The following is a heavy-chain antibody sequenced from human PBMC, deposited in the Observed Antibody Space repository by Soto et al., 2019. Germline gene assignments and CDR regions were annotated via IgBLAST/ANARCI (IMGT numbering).Heavy chain of an antibody. J-gene: IGHJ3*01. CDR1: GGSISSYY. Sequence: SETLSLTCTVSGGSISSYYWSWIRQSPGKGLEWIGYIYDSGSTNYSPSLKSRVTISLDTFKNQFSLKLRSVTAADTAMYYCARDVNYYGSSGRAFDFWGQGTMVIVSS. V-gene: IGHV4-59*01. CDR3: ARDVNYYGSSGRAFDF. D-gene: IGHD3-22*01. CDR2: IYDSGST.